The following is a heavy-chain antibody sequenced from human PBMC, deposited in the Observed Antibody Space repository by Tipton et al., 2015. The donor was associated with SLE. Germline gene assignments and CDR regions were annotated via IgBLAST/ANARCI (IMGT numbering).Heavy chain of an antibody. J-gene: IGHJ5*02. D-gene: IGHD1-1*01. V-gene: IGHV4-61*05. CDR1: GDSISANSYH. CDR3: ARTTEYFDP. Sequence: GLVKPSETLSLICTVSGDSISANSYHWGWVRQPPGKGLEWIGYIYYSGRNNYNPSLKTRVTMSVDTSKSQFSLKLTSVTAADTAVYYCARTTEYFDPWGQGTLVTVSS. CDR2: IYYSGRN.